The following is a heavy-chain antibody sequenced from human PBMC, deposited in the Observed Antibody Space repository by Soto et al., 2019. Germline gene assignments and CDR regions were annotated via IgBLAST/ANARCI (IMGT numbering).Heavy chain of an antibody. V-gene: IGHV4-61*01. D-gene: IGHD1-7*01. Sequence: SETLSLTCTVSGGSVSSGSYYWSWIRQPPGKGLEWIGYIYYSGSTNYNPSLKSRVTISVDTSKNQFSLKLSSVTAADAAVYYCAREKLRYYYYGMDVWGQGTTVTVSS. CDR1: GGSVSSGSYY. J-gene: IGHJ6*02. CDR3: AREKLRYYYYGMDV. CDR2: IYYSGST.